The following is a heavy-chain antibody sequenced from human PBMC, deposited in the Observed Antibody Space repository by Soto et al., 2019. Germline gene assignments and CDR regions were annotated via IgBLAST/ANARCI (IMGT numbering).Heavy chain of an antibody. CDR2: MSYDESDE. D-gene: IGHD2-15*01. J-gene: IGHJ4*02. V-gene: IGHV3-30-3*01. CDR3: ARQDTALDY. CDR1: EFTFSNYT. Sequence: QVQLVESGGGVVQPGRSLRLSCAASEFTFSNYTIHWVRQAPGRGLEWVAVMSYDESDEYYANSVKGRFTVSRDKSKNTLYLQMNSLRSEDTAVYYCARQDTALDYWGQGTLVTVSS.